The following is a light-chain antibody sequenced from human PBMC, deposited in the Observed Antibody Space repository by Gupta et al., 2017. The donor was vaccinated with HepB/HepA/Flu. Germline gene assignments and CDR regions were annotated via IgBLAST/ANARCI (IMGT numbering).Light chain of an antibody. V-gene: IGLV3-1*01. CDR1: KLENKY. CDR2: QDN. CDR3: QTWASNTAV. J-gene: IGLJ2*01. Sequence: SYVLSQSASLSVSPGQTAIITCSGDKLENKYSCWYQQKTGQSPVLIIYQDNKRPSGTPERFSSSTSATTATLTITYTQPIAEDYYYCQTWASNTAVFGAGTKLTVL.